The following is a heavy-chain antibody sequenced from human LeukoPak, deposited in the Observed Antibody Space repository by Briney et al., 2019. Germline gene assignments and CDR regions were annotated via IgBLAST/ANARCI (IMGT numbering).Heavy chain of an antibody. CDR2: ISAYNGNT. CDR1: GYTFTSYG. J-gene: IGHJ6*03. D-gene: IGHD3-16*02. V-gene: IGHV1-18*01. CDR3: ARYMITFGGVIAMSYYYYYMDV. Sequence: ASVKVSCKASGYTFTSYGISWVRQAPGQGREWMGWISAYNGNTNYAQKLQGRVTITTDTSTSTAYMELRSLRSDDTAVYYCARYMITFGGVIAMSYYYYYMDVWGKGTTVTVSS.